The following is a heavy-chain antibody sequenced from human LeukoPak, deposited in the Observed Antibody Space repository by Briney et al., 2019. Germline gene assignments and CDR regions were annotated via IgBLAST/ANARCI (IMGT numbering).Heavy chain of an antibody. Sequence: KPSETLSLTCTVSGGSMTGNYWSWLRQSPGKGLEWIGYIYSSGSTNYNPSLKSRVTISIDTSKNQFSLKLTSVTAADTAVYYCARGFGDWGLSWFDPWGQGTLATVSS. CDR2: IYSSGST. V-gene: IGHV4-59*01. CDR1: GGSMTGNY. J-gene: IGHJ5*02. CDR3: ARGFGDWGLSWFDP. D-gene: IGHD3-10*01.